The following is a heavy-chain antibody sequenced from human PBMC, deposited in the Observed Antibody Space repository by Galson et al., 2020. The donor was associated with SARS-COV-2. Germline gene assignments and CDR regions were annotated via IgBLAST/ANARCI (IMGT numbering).Heavy chain of an antibody. Sequence: SQTLSLTCTVSGDSLINYYWSWIRQSPGKGLEWIGYIYYSGSTNYNHSLKSRVTISVATSKNQFSLNLSSVTAADTAIYYCAGDDLGVTTINGFVYWGQGTLVTVSS. J-gene: IGHJ4*02. V-gene: IGHV4-59*01. CDR1: GDSLINYY. CDR3: AGDDLGVTTINGFVY. D-gene: IGHD4-17*01. CDR2: IYYSGST.